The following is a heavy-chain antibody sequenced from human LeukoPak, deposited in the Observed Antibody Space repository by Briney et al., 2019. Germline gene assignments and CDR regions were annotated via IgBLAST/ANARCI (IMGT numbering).Heavy chain of an antibody. CDR3: ARERAYSSSRKGTY. CDR2: IYTSGST. CDR1: GGSISSYY. J-gene: IGHJ4*02. D-gene: IGHD6-13*01. Sequence: PSETLSLTCTVSGGSISSYYWSWIRPPAGKGLEWIGRIYTSGSTNYNPSLKSRVTMSVDTSKNQFSLKLGSVTAADTAVYYCARERAYSSSRKGTYLGQGTLVTVSS. V-gene: IGHV4-4*07.